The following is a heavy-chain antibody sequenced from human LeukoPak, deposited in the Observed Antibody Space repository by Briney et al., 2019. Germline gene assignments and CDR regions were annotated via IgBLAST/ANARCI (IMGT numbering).Heavy chain of an antibody. D-gene: IGHD1-26*01. V-gene: IGHV4-39*01. Sequence: PSETLSLTCTVSGGSISSSSYYWGWIRQPPGKGLEWIGSIYYSGSTYYNPSLKSRVTISVDTSKNQFSLKLSSVTAADTAVYYCASSQWELLRGPWYYYYYMDVWGKGTTVTVSS. CDR1: GGSISSSSYY. CDR2: IYYSGST. J-gene: IGHJ6*03. CDR3: ASSQWELLRGPWYYYYYMDV.